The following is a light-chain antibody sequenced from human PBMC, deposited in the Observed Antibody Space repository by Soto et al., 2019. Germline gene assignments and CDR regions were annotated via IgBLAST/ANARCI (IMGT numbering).Light chain of an antibody. CDR2: EVS. CDR1: SSDVGAYNY. J-gene: IGLJ2*01. V-gene: IGLV2-8*01. CDR3: SSYAGSDNLVV. Sequence: QSVLTQPPSASGSPGQSVTISCTGTSSDVGAYNYVSWYQQHPGKAPKLMIYEVSKRPSGVPDRFSGSKSDNTASLTVSGLQVEDEAYYYCSSYAGSDNLVVFGGGTKLTVL.